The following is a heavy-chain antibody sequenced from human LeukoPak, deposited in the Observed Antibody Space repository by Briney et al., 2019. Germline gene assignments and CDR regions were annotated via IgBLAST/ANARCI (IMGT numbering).Heavy chain of an antibody. CDR3: ARFPKTLVGATGGDY. CDR2: IYHSGNT. D-gene: IGHD1-26*01. V-gene: IGHV4-38-2*02. Sequence: SETLSLTCTVSGYSISSGYYWGWIRQPPGKGLEWIGSIYHSGNTYYNPSLQSRVTISVDTSKNQFSLKLSSVTAADTAVYYCARFPKTLVGATGGDYWGQGTLVTVSS. J-gene: IGHJ4*02. CDR1: GYSISSGYY.